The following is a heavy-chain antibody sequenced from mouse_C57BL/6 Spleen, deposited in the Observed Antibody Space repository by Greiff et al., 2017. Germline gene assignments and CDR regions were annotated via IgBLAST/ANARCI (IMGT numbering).Heavy chain of an antibody. Sequence: QVQLKQSGAELARPGASVKLSCKASGYTFTSYGISWVKQRTGQGLEWIGEIYPRSGNTYYNEKFKGKATLTADKSSSTAYMELRSLTSEDSAVYFCAGDGNSYLFAYWGQGTLVTVSA. D-gene: IGHD2-1*01. CDR2: IYPRSGNT. CDR3: AGDGNSYLFAY. V-gene: IGHV1-81*01. J-gene: IGHJ3*01. CDR1: GYTFTSYG.